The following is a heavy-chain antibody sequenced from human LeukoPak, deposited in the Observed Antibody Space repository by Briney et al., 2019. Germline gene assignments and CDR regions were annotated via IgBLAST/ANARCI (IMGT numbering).Heavy chain of an antibody. CDR1: GFSFNTYG. Sequence: GGSLRLSCAASGFSFNTYGMHWVRQAAGRGLEWVAVISYDGRNEYYADSVKGRFTISRDNSKNTLYLQMNSLRAEDTAVYYCAALPWIQLKIYWGQGTLVTVSS. D-gene: IGHD5-18*01. CDR2: ISYDGRNE. CDR3: AALPWIQLKIY. J-gene: IGHJ4*02. V-gene: IGHV3-30*03.